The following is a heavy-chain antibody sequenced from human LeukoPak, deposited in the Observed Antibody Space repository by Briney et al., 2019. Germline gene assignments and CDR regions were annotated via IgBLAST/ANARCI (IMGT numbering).Heavy chain of an antibody. J-gene: IGHJ4*02. CDR1: GFSLSTSGMC. CDR2: IDWDDDK. Sequence: RESGPALVKPTQTLTLTCTFSGFSLSTSGMCVSWIRQPSGKALEWLALIDWDDDKYFSTSLKSRLTISKDTSKNQVVLTITNMDPVDTATYYCARVYRYFGSLDYWGRGVLVTVSS. D-gene: IGHD1-26*01. V-gene: IGHV2-70*01. CDR3: ARVYRYFGSLDY.